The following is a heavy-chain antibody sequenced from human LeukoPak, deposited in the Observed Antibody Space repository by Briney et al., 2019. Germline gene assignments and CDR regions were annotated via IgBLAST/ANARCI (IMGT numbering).Heavy chain of an antibody. CDR3: ARDMSTLVGLDY. Sequence: GGSLRLSCAASGFTFSSYSMNWVRQAPGKGLEWVSSISSSSSYIYYADSVKGRFTISRDNSKNTLYLQMNSLRAEDTAVYYCARDMSTLVGLDYWGQGTLVTVSS. CDR2: ISSSSSYI. CDR1: GFTFSSYS. V-gene: IGHV3-21*01. J-gene: IGHJ4*02. D-gene: IGHD2-2*01.